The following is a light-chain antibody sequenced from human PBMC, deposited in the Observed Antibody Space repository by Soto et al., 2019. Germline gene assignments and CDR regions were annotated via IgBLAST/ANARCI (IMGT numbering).Light chain of an antibody. V-gene: IGKV3-15*01. CDR2: GAS. CDR3: HQYNDWPQT. Sequence: IVMTQSPGTLSVSPGERVTLSCRASRTVSSSLAWYQQRPGQAPRLLIFGASTRATGIPARFSGSGSGTEFTLTISSLQSEDFAVYFCHQYNDWPQTVGQGTKVESK. J-gene: IGKJ1*01. CDR1: RTVSSS.